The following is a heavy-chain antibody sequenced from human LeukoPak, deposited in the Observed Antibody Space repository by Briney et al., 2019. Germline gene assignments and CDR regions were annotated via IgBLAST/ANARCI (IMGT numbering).Heavy chain of an antibody. D-gene: IGHD5-12*01. J-gene: IGHJ6*02. CDR1: GGSVSSGSYY. Sequence: SETLSLTCTVSGGSVSSGSYYWSGIRQPPGKGLEWIGYIYYSGSTNYNPSLKSRVTISVDTSKNQFSLKLSSVTAADTAVYYCARVIVATIWDLYYYYYYGMDVWGQGTTVTVSS. V-gene: IGHV4-61*01. CDR2: IYYSGST. CDR3: ARVIVATIWDLYYYYYYGMDV.